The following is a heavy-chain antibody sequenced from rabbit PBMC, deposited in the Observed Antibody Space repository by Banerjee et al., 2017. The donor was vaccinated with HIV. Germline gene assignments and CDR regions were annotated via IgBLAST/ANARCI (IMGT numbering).Heavy chain of an antibody. Sequence: QEQLVEYGGDLVQPEGSLTLTCKASGLDFSRTYWICWVRQAPGKGLEWIGCIYTGSDSTYYANWVNGRFTISSHNAQNTVSLQLNSLTAADTATYFCARDLAGVIGWNFDLWGPGTLVTVS. CDR1: GLDFSRTYW. V-gene: IGHV1S45*01. CDR2: IYTGSDST. D-gene: IGHD4-1*01. CDR3: ARDLAGVIGWNFDL. J-gene: IGHJ4*01.